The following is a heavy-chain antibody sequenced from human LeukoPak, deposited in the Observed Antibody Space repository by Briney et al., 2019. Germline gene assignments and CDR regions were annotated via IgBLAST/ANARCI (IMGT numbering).Heavy chain of an antibody. Sequence: SETLSLTCTVSGYSISSGYYWGWIRQPPGKGLEWIGSIYHSGSTYYNPSLKSRVTISVDTSKNQFSLKLSSVTAADMAVYYCARDRPYDSSGGGFDYWGQGTLVTVSS. V-gene: IGHV4-38-2*02. D-gene: IGHD3-22*01. CDR2: IYHSGST. CDR3: ARDRPYDSSGGGFDY. CDR1: GYSISSGYY. J-gene: IGHJ4*02.